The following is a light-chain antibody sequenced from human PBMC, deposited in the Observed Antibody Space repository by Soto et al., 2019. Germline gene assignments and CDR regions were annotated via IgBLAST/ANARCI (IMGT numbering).Light chain of an antibody. V-gene: IGKV1-5*01. CDR3: QQYNSYSGT. CDR2: DAS. Sequence: DIQMTQSHSILSASVGDRVSITCRPSRSISSWLAWYQQKPGKAPKLLIYDASSLESGVPSRFSGSGSGTEFTLTISSLQPDDFATYYCQQYNSYSGTFGQGTKVDIK. J-gene: IGKJ1*01. CDR1: RSISSW.